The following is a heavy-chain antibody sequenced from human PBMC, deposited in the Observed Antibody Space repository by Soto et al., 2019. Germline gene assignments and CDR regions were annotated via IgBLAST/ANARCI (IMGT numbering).Heavy chain of an antibody. D-gene: IGHD6-13*01. CDR3: AGSTNWSLYYLDY. V-gene: IGHV3-53*01. Sequence: GSLRLSCAASGFTVSSNYMSWVRQAPGKGLEWVSVVYSGGNTYYADSVKGRFTASRDNSKNTLYLQMNSLRAGDTAVYYCAGSTNWSLYYLDYWGQGTLVTVSS. CDR2: VYSGGNT. J-gene: IGHJ4*02. CDR1: GFTVSSNY.